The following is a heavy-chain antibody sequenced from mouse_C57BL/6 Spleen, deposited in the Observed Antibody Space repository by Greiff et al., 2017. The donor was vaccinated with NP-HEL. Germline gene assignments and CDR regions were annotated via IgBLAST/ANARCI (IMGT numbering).Heavy chain of an antibody. CDR3: ARSNYGSSYVLFAY. Sequence: EVQLQQSGPELVKPGASVKIPCKASGYTFTDYNMDWVKQSHGKSLEWIGDINPNNGGTIYNQKFKGKATLTVDKSSSTAYMELRSLPSEDTAVYYCARSNYGSSYVLFAYWGQGTLVTVSA. J-gene: IGHJ3*01. V-gene: IGHV1-18*01. D-gene: IGHD1-1*01. CDR1: GYTFTDYN. CDR2: INPNNGGT.